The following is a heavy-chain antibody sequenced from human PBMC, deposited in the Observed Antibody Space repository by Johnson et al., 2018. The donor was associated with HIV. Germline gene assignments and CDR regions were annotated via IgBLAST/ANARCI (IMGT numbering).Heavy chain of an antibody. CDR1: GFTFSSYA. Sequence: VHLVESGGGVVQPGRSLRLSCAVSGFTFSSYAMSWVRQAPGKGLEWVSAISGSGGSTGSVDSVKGRFTISRDSAKNSLYLQMNSLRAEDTALYYCARDTGGGEPYDIWGQGTMVTVSS. J-gene: IGHJ3*02. CDR2: ISGSGGST. D-gene: IGHD2-21*01. V-gene: IGHV3-23*04. CDR3: ARDTGGGEPYDI.